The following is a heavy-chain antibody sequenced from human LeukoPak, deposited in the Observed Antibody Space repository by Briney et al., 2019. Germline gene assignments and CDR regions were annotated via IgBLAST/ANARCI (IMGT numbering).Heavy chain of an antibody. J-gene: IGHJ4*02. V-gene: IGHV4-34*01. CDR3: ARAVLLWFGELYYFDY. CDR2: INHIGSS. CDR1: GGSFSGYY. Sequence: PETLSLTCALYGGSFSGYYWSWVRQPPGKGLGWIGEINHIGSSNYNPSLKSRVTISVDTSKNQFSLKLSSVTAADMAVYYCARAVLLWFGELYYFDYWGQGTLVTVS. D-gene: IGHD3-10*01.